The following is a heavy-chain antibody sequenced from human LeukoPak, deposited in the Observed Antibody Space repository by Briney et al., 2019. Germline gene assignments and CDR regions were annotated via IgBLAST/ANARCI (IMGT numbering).Heavy chain of an antibody. Sequence: GGSLRLSCAASGFTFSSYEMNWVRQAPGKGLEWVSYISSSGGPIYYADSVKGRFTISRDNAKNSLYLQMNSLRAEDTAVYYCAGRTPSGRESKYFDYWGQGTMVTVSS. V-gene: IGHV3-48*03. J-gene: IGHJ4*02. CDR1: GFTFSSYE. CDR2: ISSSGGPI. CDR3: AGRTPSGRESKYFDY. D-gene: IGHD3-10*01.